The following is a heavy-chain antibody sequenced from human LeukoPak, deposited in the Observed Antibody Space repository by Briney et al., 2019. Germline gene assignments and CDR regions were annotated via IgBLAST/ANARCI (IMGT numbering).Heavy chain of an antibody. Sequence: GGSLKLSCAASDVTFSGSAMHWVRQASGKGLEWVGRIRSKGNNYATAYAASVKGRFTISRDDSKNTAYLQMNSLKTEDTAVYYCTRRFGVNSWWFDPWGQEPWSPSPQ. CDR1: DVTFSGSA. D-gene: IGHD4-23*01. CDR3: TRRFGVNSWWFDP. V-gene: IGHV3-73*01. J-gene: IGHJ5*02. CDR2: IRSKGNNYAT.